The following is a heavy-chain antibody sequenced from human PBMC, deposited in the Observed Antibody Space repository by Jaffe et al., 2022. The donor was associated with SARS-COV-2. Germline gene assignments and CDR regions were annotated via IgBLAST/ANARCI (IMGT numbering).Heavy chain of an antibody. CDR2: ISSSSSTI. D-gene: IGHD2-2*01. CDR1: GFTFSSYS. Sequence: EVQLVESGGGLVQPGGSLRLSCAASGFTFSSYSMNWVRQAPGKGLEWVSYISSSSSTIYYADSVKGRFTISRDNAKNSLYLQMNSLRDEDTAVYYCARDLGGCSSTSCSHGHYYYYGMDVWGQGTTVTVSS. J-gene: IGHJ6*02. CDR3: ARDLGGCSSTSCSHGHYYYYGMDV. V-gene: IGHV3-48*02.